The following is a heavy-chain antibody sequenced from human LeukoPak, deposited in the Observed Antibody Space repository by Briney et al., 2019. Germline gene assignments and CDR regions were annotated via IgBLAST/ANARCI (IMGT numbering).Heavy chain of an antibody. CDR2: MNPNSGNT. D-gene: IGHD5-12*01. Sequence: ASVKVSCKASGYTFTSYDINWVRQATGQGLEWMGWMNPNSGNTGYAQKFQGRVTMTRDTSTSTVYMELSSLRSEDTAVYYCARGDIVATICPAGYWGQGTLVTVSS. J-gene: IGHJ4*02. CDR1: GYTFTSYD. V-gene: IGHV1-8*01. CDR3: ARGDIVATICPAGY.